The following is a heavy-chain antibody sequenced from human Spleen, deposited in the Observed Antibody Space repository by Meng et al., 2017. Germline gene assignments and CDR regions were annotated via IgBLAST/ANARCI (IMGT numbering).Heavy chain of an antibody. D-gene: IGHD4-11*01. CDR3: ARGLISASTVMGY. J-gene: IGHJ4*02. CDR2: INPNSGGT. V-gene: IGHV1-2*06. Sequence: ASVKVSCKPSGYNFPDYYIHWVRQAPGQGLEWMGRINPNSGGTNYAQKFQGRVTMTRDTSISTAYMELSSLRSEDTAVYYCARGLISASTVMGYWGQGTLVTVSS. CDR1: GYNFPDYY.